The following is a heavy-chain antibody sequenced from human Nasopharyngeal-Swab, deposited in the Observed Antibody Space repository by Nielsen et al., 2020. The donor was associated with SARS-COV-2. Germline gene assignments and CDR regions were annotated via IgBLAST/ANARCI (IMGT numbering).Heavy chain of an antibody. V-gene: IGHV4-34*01. D-gene: IGHD2-21*02. J-gene: IGHJ4*02. CDR2: INHSGST. CDR1: GGSFRGYY. CDR3: ARGPVVAYCGGDCYSEVILPGFDY. Sequence: GSLRLSCAVFGGSFRGYYWSWIRQPPGKGLERIGEINHSGSTNYNPSLKSRVTISVDTSKNQFSLKLSSVSAADTALYYCARGPVVAYCGGDCYSEVILPGFDYWGQGTLVTVSS.